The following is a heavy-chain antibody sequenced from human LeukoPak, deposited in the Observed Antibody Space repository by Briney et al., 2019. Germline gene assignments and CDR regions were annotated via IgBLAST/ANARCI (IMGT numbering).Heavy chain of an antibody. CDR1: GFTVSSNY. CDR2: IYSGGST. CDR3: ARDPYFDWLFRDY. Sequence: GGSLRLSCAASGFTVSSNYMSWVRQAPGKGLEWVSVIYSGGSTYYADSVKGRFTISRDNSKNTLYLQMNSLRAEDTAVYCCARDPYFDWLFRDYWGQGTLVTVSS. V-gene: IGHV3-66*01. J-gene: IGHJ4*02. D-gene: IGHD3-9*01.